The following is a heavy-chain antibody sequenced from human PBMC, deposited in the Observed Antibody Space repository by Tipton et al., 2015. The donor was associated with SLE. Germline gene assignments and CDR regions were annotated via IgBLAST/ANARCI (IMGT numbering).Heavy chain of an antibody. V-gene: IGHV4-59*01. D-gene: IGHD4-23*01. CDR1: GFTFSSYE. Sequence: LRLSCAASGFTFSSYEMNWVRQPPGKGLEWIGYIYYSGSTNYNPSLKSRVTISVDTSKNQFSLKLSSVTAADTAVYYCASGGGFYFDYWGQGTLVTVSS. CDR2: IYYSGST. J-gene: IGHJ4*02. CDR3: ASGGGFYFDY.